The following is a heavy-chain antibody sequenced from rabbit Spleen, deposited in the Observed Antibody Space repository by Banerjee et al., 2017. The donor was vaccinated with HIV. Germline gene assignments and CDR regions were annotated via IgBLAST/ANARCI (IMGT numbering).Heavy chain of an antibody. J-gene: IGHJ6*01. CDR3: ARDTSSSFSSYGMDL. V-gene: IGHV1S45*01. D-gene: IGHD1-1*01. CDR1: GFSFSNKAV. CDR2: IEGGSSTFS. Sequence: QEQLVESGGGLVKPEGSLKLSCTASGFSFSNKAVMCWVRQAPGKGLEWIACIEGGSSTFSYFASWAKGRFTCSKASSTTVTLQMTSLTAADTATYFCARDTSSSFSSYGMDLWGPGTLVTVS.